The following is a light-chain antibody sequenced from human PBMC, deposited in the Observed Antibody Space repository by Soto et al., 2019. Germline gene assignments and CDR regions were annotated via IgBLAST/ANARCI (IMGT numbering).Light chain of an antibody. CDR1: SSNIGNNY. J-gene: IGLJ3*02. V-gene: IGLV1-51*01. CDR2: DNN. Sequence: QAVVTQPPSVSAAPGQKVSISCSGSSSNIGNNYVSWYQQFPGTAPKLLIYDNNKRPSGIPDRFSGSKSGTSATLAITGLQTGDEADYYCGTWDTSLNAGGFGGGTKVTVL. CDR3: GTWDTSLNAGG.